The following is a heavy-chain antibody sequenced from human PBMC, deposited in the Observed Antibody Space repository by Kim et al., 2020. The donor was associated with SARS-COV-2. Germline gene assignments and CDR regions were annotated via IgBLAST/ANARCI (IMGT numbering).Heavy chain of an antibody. CDR2: IKQDGSEK. CDR3: ARGDLLWFGELYP. CDR1: GFTFSSYW. J-gene: IGHJ5*02. D-gene: IGHD3-10*01. Sequence: GGSLRLSCAASGFTFSSYWMSWVRQAPGKGLEWVANIKQDGSEKYYVDSVKGRFTISRDNAKNSLYLQMNSLRAEDTAVYYCARGDLLWFGELYPWGQGTLVTVSS. V-gene: IGHV3-7*03.